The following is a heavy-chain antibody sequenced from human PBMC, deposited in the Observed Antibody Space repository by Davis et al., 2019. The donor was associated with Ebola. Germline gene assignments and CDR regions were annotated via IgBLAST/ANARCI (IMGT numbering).Heavy chain of an antibody. V-gene: IGHV4-39*01. D-gene: IGHD3-22*01. CDR1: GGSISSSSYS. J-gene: IGHJ4*02. Sequence: SETLSLTCTVSGGSISSSSYSWGWIRQPPGKGLEWIGSIHYSGSTYYNPSLKSRVTISVDTSKNQFSLKLSSVTAADTAVYYCARLSVVLDYWGQGTLVTVSS. CDR2: IHYSGST. CDR3: ARLSVVLDY.